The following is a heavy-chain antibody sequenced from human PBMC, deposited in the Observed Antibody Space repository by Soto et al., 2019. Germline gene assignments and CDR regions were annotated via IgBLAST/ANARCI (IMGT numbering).Heavy chain of an antibody. CDR2: ISGSGGST. Sequence: GGSLRLSCAASGFTFSSYAMSWVRQAPGKGLEWVSAISGSGGSTYYADSVKGRFTISRDNSKNTLYLQMNSLRAEDTAVYYCAKDSAEGHYDYVWGSYRDLDPNPIRDAFDIWGQGTMVTVSS. J-gene: IGHJ3*02. D-gene: IGHD3-16*02. CDR3: AKDSAEGHYDYVWGSYRDLDPNPIRDAFDI. V-gene: IGHV3-23*01. CDR1: GFTFSSYA.